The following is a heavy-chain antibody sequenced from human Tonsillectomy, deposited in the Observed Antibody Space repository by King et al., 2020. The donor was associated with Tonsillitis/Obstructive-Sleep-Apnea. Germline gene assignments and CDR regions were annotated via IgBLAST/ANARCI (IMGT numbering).Heavy chain of an antibody. CDR1: GFTFSSYW. V-gene: IGHV3-7*01. CDR2: IKQDGSEK. Sequence: VQLVESGGDLVQPGGSLRLSCAASGFTFSSYWMSWVRQAPGKGLEWVGNIKQDGSEKYYVDSVKGRFTISRDNAKNSLYLQMNSLRAEDTAIYYCARALGTYCSASSCGAYWGQGTLVTVSS. J-gene: IGHJ4*02. D-gene: IGHD2-15*01. CDR3: ARALGTYCSASSCGAY.